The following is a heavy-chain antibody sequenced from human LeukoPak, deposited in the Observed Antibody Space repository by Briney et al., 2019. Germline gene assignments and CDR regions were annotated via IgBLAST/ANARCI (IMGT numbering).Heavy chain of an antibody. CDR2: MNPNRGNT. J-gene: IGHJ4*02. V-gene: IGHV1-8*01. CDR3: ARPRRGSIAARGTFDY. D-gene: IGHD6-6*01. CDR1: GYTFTSYD. Sequence: GASVTVSCKASGYTFTSYDINWVRQATGQGLEWMGWMNPNRGNTGYAQKFQGRVTMTRNTSISTAYMELSSLRSEDTAVYYCARPRRGSIAARGTFDYWGQGTLVTVSS.